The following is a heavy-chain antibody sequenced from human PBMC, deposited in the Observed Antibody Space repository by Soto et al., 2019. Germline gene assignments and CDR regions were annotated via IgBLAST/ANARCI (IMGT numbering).Heavy chain of an antibody. CDR2: GSGSGDST. D-gene: IGHD2-21*02. J-gene: IGHJ4*02. CDR3: AKGRASDCPGCTQDY. Sequence: EVQLLESGGGLAQPGGSLRLSCAASAFTFSSYAMSWVRQAPGKGLEWVSAGSGSGDSTYYADSVKGRFTISRDNSTNKLYLQMNSLSAEDTAVYYCAKGRASDCPGCTQDYWGQGTLVTVSS. CDR1: AFTFSSYA. V-gene: IGHV3-23*01.